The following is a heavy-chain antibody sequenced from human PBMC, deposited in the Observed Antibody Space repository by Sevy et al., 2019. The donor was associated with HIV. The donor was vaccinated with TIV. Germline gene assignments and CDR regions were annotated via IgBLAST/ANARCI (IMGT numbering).Heavy chain of an antibody. V-gene: IGHV3-49*04. CDR3: TRVEGAADWGMDV. CDR1: GFTFDDYT. Sequence: GGSLRLSCRASGFTFDDYTMSWVRQAPGKGLEWVAFIRSKAYGGTTEYAASVKGRFTISRDESKSIAHLQMNRLKTEDTAVYYCTRVEGAADWGMDVWGQGTTVTVSS. D-gene: IGHD3-9*01. CDR2: IRSKAYGGTT. J-gene: IGHJ6*02.